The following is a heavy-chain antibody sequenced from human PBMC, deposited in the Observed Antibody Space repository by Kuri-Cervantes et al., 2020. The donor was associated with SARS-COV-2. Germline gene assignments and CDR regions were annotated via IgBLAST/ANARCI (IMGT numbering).Heavy chain of an antibody. Sequence: ASVKVSCKASGYTFTGYYMHWVRQAPGQGLEWMGWINPNSGGTNYAQKFQGWVTMTRDTSISTAYMELSRLRSDDTAVYYCARDLDSSGYGYYYYGMDVWGQGTMVTVSS. CDR1: GYTFTGYY. V-gene: IGHV1-2*04. D-gene: IGHD3-22*01. J-gene: IGHJ6*02. CDR3: ARDLDSSGYGYYYYGMDV. CDR2: INPNSGGT.